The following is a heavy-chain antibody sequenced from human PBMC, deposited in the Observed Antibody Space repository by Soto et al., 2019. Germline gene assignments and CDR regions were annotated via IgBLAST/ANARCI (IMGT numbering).Heavy chain of an antibody. V-gene: IGHV4-39*01. CDR3: ARQTPGSGSSRLYYFDY. CDR2: IYYSGST. CDR1: GGSISSSSYY. J-gene: IGHJ4*02. Sequence: SETLSLTCTVSGGSISSSSYYWGWIRQPPGKGLEWIGSIYYSGSTYYNPSLKSRVTISVDTSKNQFSLKLSSVTAADTAVYYCARQTPGSGSSRLYYFDYWGQGTLVTVSS. D-gene: IGHD3-10*01.